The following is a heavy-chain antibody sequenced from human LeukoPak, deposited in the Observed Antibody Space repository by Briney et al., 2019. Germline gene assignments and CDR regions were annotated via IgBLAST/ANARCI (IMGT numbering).Heavy chain of an antibody. V-gene: IGHV4-34*01. D-gene: IGHD4-11*01. CDR1: GGSFSGYY. CDR2: INHSGST. J-gene: IGHJ4*02. CDR3: ARGVYSNYVGGFDY. Sequence: PSETLSLTCAVYGGSFSGYYWSWIRQPPGKGLEWIGEINHSGSTNYNPSLKGRVTISVDTSKNQFSLKLSSVTAADTAVYYCARGVYSNYVGGFDYWGQGTLVTVSS.